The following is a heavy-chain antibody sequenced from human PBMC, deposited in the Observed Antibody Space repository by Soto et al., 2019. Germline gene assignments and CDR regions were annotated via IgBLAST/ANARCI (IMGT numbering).Heavy chain of an antibody. CDR2: ILDDGSDK. CDR1: GFSFRSYG. Sequence: QVQLVESGGGVVQPGRSLRLSCAASGFSFRSYGMHWVRQAPGKGLEWVAVILDDGSDKDYTDAVKGRFTISRDNSKNTLYLEMNSLRAEDTAVYYCARDDDYGDNGLDYWGQGTLVTVSS. CDR3: ARDDDYGDNGLDY. J-gene: IGHJ4*02. V-gene: IGHV3-33*01. D-gene: IGHD4-17*01.